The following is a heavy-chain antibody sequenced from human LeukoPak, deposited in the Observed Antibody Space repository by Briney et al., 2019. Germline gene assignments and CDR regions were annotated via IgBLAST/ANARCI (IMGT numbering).Heavy chain of an antibody. CDR1: GGSFSGYY. J-gene: IGHJ2*01. CDR3: ARQGPPQRLHWHFDL. D-gene: IGHD5-18*01. Sequence: SETLSLTCAVYGGSFSGYYWSWIRQPPGKGLEWIGEINHSGSTNYNPSLKSRVTISVDTSKNQFSLKLSSVTAGDTAVYYRARQGPPQRLHWHFDLWGRGTLVTVSS. V-gene: IGHV4-34*01. CDR2: INHSGST.